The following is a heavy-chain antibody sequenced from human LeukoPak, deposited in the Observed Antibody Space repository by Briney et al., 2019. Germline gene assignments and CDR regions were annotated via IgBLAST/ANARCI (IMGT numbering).Heavy chain of an antibody. Sequence: SVKVSCKASGGTFSSYAISWVRQAPGQGLEWMGGIIPIFGTANYAQKFQGRVTITADESTSTAYMELSSLRSEDTAVYYCAREAPEHQGGAGSHAETGRTEYWGQGTLVTVPS. CDR1: GGTFSSYA. CDR3: AREAPEHQGGAGSHAETGRTEY. CDR2: IIPIFGTA. V-gene: IGHV1-69*13. J-gene: IGHJ4*02. D-gene: IGHD1-14*01.